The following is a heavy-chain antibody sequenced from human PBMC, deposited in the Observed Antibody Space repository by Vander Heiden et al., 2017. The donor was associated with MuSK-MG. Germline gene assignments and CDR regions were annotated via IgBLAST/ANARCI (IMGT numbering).Heavy chain of an antibody. CDR2: ISGRGGST. V-gene: IGHV3-23*01. Sequence: EVQLLESGGGLVQPGGSLRLSCAASGFTLSSKAMSWGRQVPGKGLEWVSAISGRGGSTYYADSVKGRFTISRDNSKNTLYLQMNSLRAEDTAVYYCAKRSGWYSRVFDYWGQGTLVTVSS. CDR3: AKRSGWYSRVFDY. CDR1: GFTLSSKA. J-gene: IGHJ4*02. D-gene: IGHD6-19*01.